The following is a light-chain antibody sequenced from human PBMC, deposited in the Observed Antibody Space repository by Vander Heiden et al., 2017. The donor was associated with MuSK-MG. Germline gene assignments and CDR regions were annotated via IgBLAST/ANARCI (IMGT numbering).Light chain of an antibody. CDR2: ATS. CDR3: QQDGSSFT. Sequence: EIVLTQSPGTVSLSPGERAALSCRATQSVGSDYLAWYQQKPGQAPRLLIYATSTRAAGIPDRFSGSGSGRDFTLTISRLEPEDFAVYYCQQDGSSFTFGGGTKVEIK. V-gene: IGKV3-20*01. J-gene: IGKJ4*01. CDR1: QSVGSDY.